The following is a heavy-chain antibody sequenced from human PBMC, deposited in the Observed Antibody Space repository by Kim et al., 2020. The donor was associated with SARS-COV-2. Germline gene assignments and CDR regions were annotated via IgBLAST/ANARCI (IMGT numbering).Heavy chain of an antibody. CDR1: GYTFTSYG. V-gene: IGHV1-18*01. CDR3: ARDHYYDSRGGY. Sequence: ASVKVSCKASGYTFTSYGISWVRQAPGQGLEWMGWITAYNGNTNYAQKLQGRVTMTTDTSTSTAYMELRSLRSDDTAVYYCARDHYYDSRGGYWGQGTLVTVSS. D-gene: IGHD3-22*01. CDR2: ITAYNGNT. J-gene: IGHJ4*02.